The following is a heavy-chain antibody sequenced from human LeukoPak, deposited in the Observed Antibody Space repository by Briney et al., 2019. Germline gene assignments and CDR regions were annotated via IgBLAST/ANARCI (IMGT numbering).Heavy chain of an antibody. D-gene: IGHD6-13*01. V-gene: IGHV1-69*05. CDR2: IIPIFGTA. CDR3: ARAEGSSWYPPPTLVDY. J-gene: IGHJ4*02. CDR1: GGTFSSYA. Sequence: SVKVSCKASGGTFSSYAISWVRQAPGQGLEWMGGIIPIFGTANYAQKFQGRVTITTDESTSTAYMELSSLRSEDTAVYYCARAEGSSWYPPPTLVDYWGQGTLVTVSS.